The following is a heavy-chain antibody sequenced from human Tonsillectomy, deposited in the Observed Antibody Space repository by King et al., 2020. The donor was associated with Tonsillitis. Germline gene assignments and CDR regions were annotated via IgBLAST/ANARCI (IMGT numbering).Heavy chain of an antibody. CDR3: ARTGKYGDFYFDY. CDR2: IYSGSST. J-gene: IGHJ4*02. Sequence: VQLVESGGGLIQPRGSLRLSCAASGFTVNSNSMSWVRQAPGKGLEWVSLIYSGSSTYYAGSVRGRFSISRDNSKNTLYLQMNSLRPEDTAVYYCARTGKYGDFYFDYWGQGTLVTVSS. D-gene: IGHD4-17*01. CDR1: GFTVNSNS. V-gene: IGHV3-53*01.